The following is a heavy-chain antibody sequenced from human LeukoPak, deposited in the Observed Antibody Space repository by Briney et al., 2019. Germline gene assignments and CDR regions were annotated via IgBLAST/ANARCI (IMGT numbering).Heavy chain of an antibody. J-gene: IGHJ6*02. Sequence: PGGSLRLSCAASGFTFSSYGMHWVRQAPGKGLEWVAVISYDGSNKYYADSVKGRFTISRDNSKNTLYLQMNSLRAEDTAVYYCGGSDYYYGMDVWGQGTTVTVSS. CDR3: GGSDYYYGMDV. CDR1: GFTFSSYG. CDR2: ISYDGSNK. V-gene: IGHV3-30*03. D-gene: IGHD3-10*01.